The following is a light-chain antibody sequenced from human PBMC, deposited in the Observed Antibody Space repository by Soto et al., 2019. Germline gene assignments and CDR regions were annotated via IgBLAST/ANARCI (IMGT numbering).Light chain of an antibody. CDR3: QQYNSWPLT. V-gene: IGKV3-15*01. CDR2: GAS. Sequence: EIVMTQSPATLSVSPGERATLSCRASQSVSNNLAWYQQKPGQAPRLLIYGASTRATGIPARFSGSGSGTEFTLTISILQSEDFAVYYCQQYNSWPLTFGGGTKVAIK. CDR1: QSVSNN. J-gene: IGKJ4*01.